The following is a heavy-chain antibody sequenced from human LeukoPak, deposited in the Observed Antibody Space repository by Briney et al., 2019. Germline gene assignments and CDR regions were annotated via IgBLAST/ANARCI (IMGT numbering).Heavy chain of an antibody. Sequence: PGRSLRLSCTASGFTFGDYAMSWVRQAPGKGLEWVGFIRSKAYGGTTEYAASVKGRFTISRDDSKSIAYLQMNSLKTEDTAVYYCTRVKNPLRFLEWLFPGHFDLWGRGTLVTVSS. V-gene: IGHV3-49*04. CDR1: GFTFGDYA. CDR2: IRSKAYGGTT. CDR3: TRVKNPLRFLEWLFPGHFDL. D-gene: IGHD3-3*01. J-gene: IGHJ2*01.